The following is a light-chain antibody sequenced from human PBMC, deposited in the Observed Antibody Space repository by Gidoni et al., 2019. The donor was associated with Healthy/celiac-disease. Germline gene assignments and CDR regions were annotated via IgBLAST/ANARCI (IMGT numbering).Light chain of an antibody. CDR3: QQSYSTPT. CDR1: QSISSY. CDR2: AAS. J-gene: IGKJ1*01. Sequence: DIKMTQSPSSLSASVGDRVTITCRASQSISSYLNWYQQKPGKAPKLLIYAASSLQSGVPSRFSGSGSGTDFTLTISSLQPEDFATYYCQQSYSTPTFXXXTKVEIK. V-gene: IGKV1-39*01.